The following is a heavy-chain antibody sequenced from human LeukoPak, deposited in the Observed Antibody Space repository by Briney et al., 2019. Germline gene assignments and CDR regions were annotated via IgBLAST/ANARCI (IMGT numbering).Heavy chain of an antibody. J-gene: IGHJ4*02. CDR1: GGSFSGYY. V-gene: IGHV4-34*01. D-gene: IGHD4/OR15-4a*01. Sequence: SETLSLTCVVYGGSFSGYYWSWIRQPPGKGLEWIGEINHSGSTNYNPSLKSRVTISVDTSKNQFSLKLSSVTAADTAVYYCARGAGPAKLDYWGQGTLVTVSS. CDR3: ARGAGPAKLDY. CDR2: INHSGST.